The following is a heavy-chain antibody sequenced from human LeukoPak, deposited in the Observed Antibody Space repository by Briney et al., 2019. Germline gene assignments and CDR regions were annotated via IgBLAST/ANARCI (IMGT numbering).Heavy chain of an antibody. CDR1: GGTFSSYA. J-gene: IGHJ4*02. V-gene: IGHV1-69*05. CDR3: AREATVVVAAPIDY. Sequence: SVKVSCKGSGGTFSSYAISWVRQAPGQGLEWMGRIIPIFGTANYAQKFQGRVTITTDESTSTAYMELSSLRSEDTAVYYCAREATVVVAAPIDYWGQGTLVTVSS. D-gene: IGHD2-15*01. CDR2: IIPIFGTA.